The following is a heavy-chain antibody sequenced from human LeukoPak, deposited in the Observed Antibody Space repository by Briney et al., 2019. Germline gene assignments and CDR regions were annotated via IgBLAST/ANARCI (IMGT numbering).Heavy chain of an antibody. Sequence: GGSLRLSCAASGFTFSSYDMHWVRQAPGKGLEWVSAIGTAGDTYYPGSVKGRFTISRENAKNSLYLQMNSLRAGDTAVYYCARAAYYDILTGYHHYGMDVWGQGTTVTVSS. V-gene: IGHV3-13*01. CDR1: GFTFSSYD. D-gene: IGHD3-9*01. CDR2: IGTAGDT. CDR3: ARAAYYDILTGYHHYGMDV. J-gene: IGHJ6*02.